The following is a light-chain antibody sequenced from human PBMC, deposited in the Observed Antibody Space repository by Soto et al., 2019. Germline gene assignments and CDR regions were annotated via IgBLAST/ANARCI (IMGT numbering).Light chain of an antibody. V-gene: IGKV3-20*01. CDR2: DVS. CDR1: QSVRNNY. J-gene: IGKJ4*01. Sequence: EIVLTQSPGTLSSSPGERATLSCRASQSVRNNYLAWYQQKPGQPPRFLIYDVSTRAAGIPDRFSGSGSGTDFTLTISRLAPEDSAVYYCQQYGSTPLTFGGGTTVEIE. CDR3: QQYGSTPLT.